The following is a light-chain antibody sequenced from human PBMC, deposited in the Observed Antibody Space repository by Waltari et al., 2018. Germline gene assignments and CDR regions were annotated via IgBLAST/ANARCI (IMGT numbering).Light chain of an antibody. CDR1: QSVRSN. Sequence: EIVMTQSPATLSVSPGERATLSCRASQSVRSNLAWYQQKPGQAPRLLIYGASTRATGIPARFRGSGSGTDFTLTISSLQSEDFAVYYCQQYNNWPPVFTFGPGTKVDIK. CDR3: QQYNNWPPVFT. CDR2: GAS. V-gene: IGKV3-15*01. J-gene: IGKJ3*01.